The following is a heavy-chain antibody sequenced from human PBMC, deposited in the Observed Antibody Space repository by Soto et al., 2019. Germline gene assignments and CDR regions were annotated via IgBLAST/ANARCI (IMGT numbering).Heavy chain of an antibody. J-gene: IGHJ5*02. D-gene: IGHD3-22*01. CDR1: GYTFTSYY. CDR2: INPSSGGT. Sequence: GASVKVSCKASGYTFTSYYMHWVRQAPGQGLEWMGWINPSSGGTSYAQKFQGWVTMTRDTSISTAYMELSRLRSDDTAVYYCARDLGYYDSSGYMFDPWGQGTLVTVSS. CDR3: ARDLGYYDSSGYMFDP. V-gene: IGHV1-2*04.